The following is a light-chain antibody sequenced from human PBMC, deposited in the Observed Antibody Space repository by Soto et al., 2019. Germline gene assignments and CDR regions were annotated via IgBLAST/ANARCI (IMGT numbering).Light chain of an antibody. CDR1: SSDVGGYNY. CDR2: EVS. J-gene: IGLJ1*01. Sequence: QSALTQPASVSGCPRQSITISCTGTSSDVGGYNYVSWYQQHPGKAPKLMIYEVSNRPSGVSNRFSGSKSGNTASLTISGLQAEDEADYYCNSYTSTSSYVFGTGTKLTVL. CDR3: NSYTSTSSYV. V-gene: IGLV2-14*01.